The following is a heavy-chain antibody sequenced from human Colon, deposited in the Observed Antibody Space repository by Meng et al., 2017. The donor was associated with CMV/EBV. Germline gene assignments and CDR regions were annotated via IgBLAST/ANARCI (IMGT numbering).Heavy chain of an antibody. CDR2: INPNSGGT. V-gene: IGHV1-2*02. CDR3: ARRPGSLGQFDY. CDR1: GYTFTGYY. J-gene: IGHJ4*02. D-gene: IGHD3-10*01. Sequence: ASVKVSCKASGYTFTGYYMHWVRQAPGQGLEWMGWINPNSGGTNYAQKFQGRVTMTRDTSISTAYMELSSLRSEDTAVYYCARRPGSLGQFDYWGQGTLVTVSS.